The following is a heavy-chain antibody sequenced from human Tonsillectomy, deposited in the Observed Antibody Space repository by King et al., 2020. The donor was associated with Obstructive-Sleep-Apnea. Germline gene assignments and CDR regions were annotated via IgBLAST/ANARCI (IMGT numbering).Heavy chain of an antibody. Sequence: VQLQESGPGLVKPSETLSLTCTVSGASISSCYWSWIRQPPGKGLEWIGYIYYSGSTNYNPSLKSRVTISVDTSKNQFSLKLRSVTAADTAVYYCARRLGSSGWFFFDPWGQGALVTVSS. D-gene: IGHD6-19*01. CDR1: GASISSCY. J-gene: IGHJ5*02. CDR2: IYYSGST. CDR3: ARRLGSSGWFFFDP. V-gene: IGHV4-59*08.